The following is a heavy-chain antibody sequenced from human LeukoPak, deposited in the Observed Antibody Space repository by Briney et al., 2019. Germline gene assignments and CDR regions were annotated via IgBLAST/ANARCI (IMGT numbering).Heavy chain of an antibody. Sequence: GASVKVSCKASGYTFTGYYMHWVRQAPGQGLEWVGWINPNSGGTNYAQKFQGRVTMTRDTSISTAYMELSRLRSDDTAVYYCARAPPRSGWFPIAFDIWGQGTMVTVSS. CDR1: GYTFTGYY. D-gene: IGHD6-19*01. V-gene: IGHV1-2*02. CDR2: INPNSGGT. J-gene: IGHJ3*02. CDR3: ARAPPRSGWFPIAFDI.